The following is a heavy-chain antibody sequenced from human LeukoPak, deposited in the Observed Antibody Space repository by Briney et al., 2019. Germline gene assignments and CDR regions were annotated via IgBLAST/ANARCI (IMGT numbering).Heavy chain of an antibody. V-gene: IGHV4-34*01. CDR1: GGAFSGYY. CDR3: ARGILVTVYAAFDY. D-gene: IGHD2/OR15-2a*01. Sequence: SETLSLTCGVYGGAFSGYYWTWIRQSPGRGREWIGEIIHTGSTNYNPSLTSRVSISVDTSKNQFSLELSSVTAADTAVYYCARGILVTVYAAFDYWGQGTLVTVSS. J-gene: IGHJ4*02. CDR2: IIHTGST.